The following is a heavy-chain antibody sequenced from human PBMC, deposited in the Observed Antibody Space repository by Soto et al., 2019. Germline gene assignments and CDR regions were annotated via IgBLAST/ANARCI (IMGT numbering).Heavy chain of an antibody. CDR3: ARGRRYDILTDYYLPLFYY. V-gene: IGHV1-8*01. CDR1: GYTFTSYD. Sequence: ASVKVSCKASGYTFTSYDINWVRQATGQGLEWMGWMNPNSGNTGYAQKFQGRVTMTRNTSISTAYMELSSLRSEDTAVYYCARGRRYDILTDYYLPLFYYWGQGTLVTVSS. J-gene: IGHJ4*02. CDR2: MNPNSGNT. D-gene: IGHD3-9*01.